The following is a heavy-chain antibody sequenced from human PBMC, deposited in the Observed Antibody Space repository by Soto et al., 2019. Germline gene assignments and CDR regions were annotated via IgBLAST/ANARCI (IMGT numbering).Heavy chain of an antibody. CDR3: TKRGDCPGDCNLNYFDS. Sequence: PSETLSLTCAASGDSLSSRYWWSWVRQAPGEGLEWIGEISRIGTTNYNPSLKSRVTISADTSKNQFSLRLNSVAAADTAMYYCTKRGDCPGDCNLNYFDSWGQGAQVTVS. CDR2: ISRIGTT. D-gene: IGHD2-21*02. CDR1: GDSLSSRYW. V-gene: IGHV4-4*02. J-gene: IGHJ4*02.